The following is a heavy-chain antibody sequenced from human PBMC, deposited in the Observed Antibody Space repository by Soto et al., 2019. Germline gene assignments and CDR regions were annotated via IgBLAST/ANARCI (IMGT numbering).Heavy chain of an antibody. V-gene: IGHV3-11*06. D-gene: IGHD6-19*01. Sequence: GGSLRLSCAASGFTFSDYYMSWIRQAPGKGLEWVSYISSSSSYTNYADSVKGRFTISRDNAKNSLYLQMNSLRAEDTAVYYCARDHPHQWLVQQKYNWFDPWGQGTLVNVSA. CDR3: ARDHPHQWLVQQKYNWFDP. CDR2: ISSSSSYT. CDR1: GFTFSDYY. J-gene: IGHJ5*02.